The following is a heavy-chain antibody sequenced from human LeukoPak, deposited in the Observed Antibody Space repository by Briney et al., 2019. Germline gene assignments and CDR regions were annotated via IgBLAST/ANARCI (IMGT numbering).Heavy chain of an antibody. CDR1: GGSISSSSYY. D-gene: IGHD5-12*01. CDR2: IYYSGST. V-gene: IGHV4-39*07. Sequence: SETLSLTCTVSGGSISSSSYYWGWIRQPPGKGLEWIGSIYYSGSTYYNPSLKSRVTISVDTSKNQFSLTLTSVTAADTAVYYCAAVVTYSGYDTFDYWGQGILVTVSS. J-gene: IGHJ4*02. CDR3: AAVVTYSGYDTFDY.